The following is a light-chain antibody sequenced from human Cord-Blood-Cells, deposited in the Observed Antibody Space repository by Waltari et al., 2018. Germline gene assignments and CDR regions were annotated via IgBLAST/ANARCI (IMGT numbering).Light chain of an antibody. V-gene: IGKV3-11*01. J-gene: IGKJ2*01. CDR2: DAS. CDR1: QSVSSY. CDR3: QQRSNWPPYT. Sequence: DIVLTQSPATLSLPPGERATLPCRASQSVSSYLAWYQQKPGQAPRLLIYDASNRATGIPARFSGSGSGTDFTLTISSLEPEDFAVYYCQQRSNWPPYTFGQGTKLEIK.